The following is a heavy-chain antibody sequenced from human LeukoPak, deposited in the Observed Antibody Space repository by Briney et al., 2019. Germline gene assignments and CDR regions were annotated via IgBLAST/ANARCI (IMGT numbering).Heavy chain of an antibody. J-gene: IGHJ4*02. D-gene: IGHD2-21*02. CDR2: INHSGST. V-gene: IGHV4-34*01. Sequence: SETLSLTCAVYGGSFSGYYWSWIRQPPGKGLEWIGEINHSGSTNYNPSLKSRVTISVDTSKNQFSLKLSSVTAADTAVYYCARLSHACGGDCKDYWGQGTLVTVSS. CDR3: ARLSHACGGDCKDY. CDR1: GGSFSGYY.